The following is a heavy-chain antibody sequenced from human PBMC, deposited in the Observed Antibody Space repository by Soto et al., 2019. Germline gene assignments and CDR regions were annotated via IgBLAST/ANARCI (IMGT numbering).Heavy chain of an antibody. Sequence: SETLSLTCAVYGGSFSGYYWSWIRQPPGKGLEWIGEINHSGSTNYNPSLKSRVTISVDTSKNQFSLKLSSVTAADTAVYYCARVRTVVAATPSYYYYYGMDVWGQGTPVTVSS. CDR1: GGSFSGYY. CDR2: INHSGST. D-gene: IGHD2-15*01. J-gene: IGHJ6*02. V-gene: IGHV4-34*01. CDR3: ARVRTVVAATPSYYYYYGMDV.